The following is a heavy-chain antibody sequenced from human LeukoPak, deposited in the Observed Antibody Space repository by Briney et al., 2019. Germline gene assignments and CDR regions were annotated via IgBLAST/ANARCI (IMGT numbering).Heavy chain of an antibody. Sequence: ASVKVSCRASGGTFSSYAISWVRQAPGQGLEWMGGIIPIFGTANYAQKFQGRATITADKSTSTAYMELSSLRSEDTAVYYCAATYYYDSSGYYRPFDIWGQGTMVTVSS. CDR3: AATYYYDSSGYYRPFDI. CDR2: IIPIFGTA. V-gene: IGHV1-69*06. J-gene: IGHJ3*02. D-gene: IGHD3-22*01. CDR1: GGTFSSYA.